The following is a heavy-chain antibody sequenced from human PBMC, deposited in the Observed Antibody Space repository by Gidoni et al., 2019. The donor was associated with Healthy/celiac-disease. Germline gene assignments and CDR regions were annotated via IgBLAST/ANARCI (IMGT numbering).Heavy chain of an antibody. D-gene: IGHD1-20*01. Sequence: QVQLVQSGAEVKKPGASVTVSCKASGYSFTSYAMHWVRQAPGQRLEWMGWINAGNGNTKYSQKFQGRVTIIRETAASTAYMEMSSLRSEDTAVYYCANSGDNWNGGGYSDYWGQGNLVTVSS. CDR3: ANSGDNWNGGGYSDY. CDR2: INAGNGNT. J-gene: IGHJ4*02. CDR1: GYSFTSYA. V-gene: IGHV1-3*01.